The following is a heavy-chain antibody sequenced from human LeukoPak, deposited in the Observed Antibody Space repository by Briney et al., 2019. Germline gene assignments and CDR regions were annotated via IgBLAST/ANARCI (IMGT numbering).Heavy chain of an antibody. CDR2: IYYSGFT. D-gene: IGHD3-22*01. V-gene: IGHV4-39*01. CDR3: ARQRGYHYDSTTNRFSDL. CDR1: GGSISSSSYY. Sequence: PSETLSLTCTVSGGSISSSSYYWGWIRQPPGKWLEWIGSIYYSGFTYYHPSLKSRATISVDTSKNQFSLKLNSVTAADTAVYYCARQRGYHYDSTTNRFSDLWGQGTRVTVSS. J-gene: IGHJ5*02.